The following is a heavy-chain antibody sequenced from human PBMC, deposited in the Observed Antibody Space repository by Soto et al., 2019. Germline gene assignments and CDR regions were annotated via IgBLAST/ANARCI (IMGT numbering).Heavy chain of an antibody. D-gene: IGHD6-6*01. CDR1: GGSISSGGYY. CDR2: IYYSGST. V-gene: IGHV4-31*03. CDR3: ARDRDSGGSSSGKGYYYYGMDV. Sequence: SETLSLTCTVSGGSISSGGYYWSWIRQHPGKGLEWIGYIYYSGSTYYNPSLKSRVTISVDTSKNQFSLKLSSVTAADTAVYYCARDRDSGGSSSGKGYYYYGMDVWGQGTTVTVSS. J-gene: IGHJ6*02.